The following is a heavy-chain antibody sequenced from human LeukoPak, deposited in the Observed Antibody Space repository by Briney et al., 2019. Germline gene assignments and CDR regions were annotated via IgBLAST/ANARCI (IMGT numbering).Heavy chain of an antibody. D-gene: IGHD2-21*02. CDR3: AREQLAYCGGDCYSGGY. Sequence: GGSLRLSCAASGFTFSDYYMSWIRQAPGKGLEWVSYISSSGSTIYYADSVKGRFTISRDNAKNSLYLQMNSLRAEDTAVYYWAREQLAYCGGDCYSGGYGGQGPLVTVS. V-gene: IGHV3-11*01. CDR1: GFTFSDYY. J-gene: IGHJ4*02. CDR2: ISSSGSTI.